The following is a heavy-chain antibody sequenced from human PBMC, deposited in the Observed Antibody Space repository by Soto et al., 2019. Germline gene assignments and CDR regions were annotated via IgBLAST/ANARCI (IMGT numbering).Heavy chain of an antibody. V-gene: IGHV3-23*01. CDR3: AKETLERYGSGNDY. CDR1: GFTFSSYA. D-gene: IGHD3-10*01. CDR2: ISGSGGST. J-gene: IGHJ4*02. Sequence: EVQLLESGGGLVQPGGSLRLSCAASGFTFSSYAMSWVRQAPGKGLEWVSAISGSGGSTYYADSVKCRFTISRDNSKNTRYLQMNSLRAEDTAVYYCAKETLERYGSGNDYWGQGTLVTVSS.